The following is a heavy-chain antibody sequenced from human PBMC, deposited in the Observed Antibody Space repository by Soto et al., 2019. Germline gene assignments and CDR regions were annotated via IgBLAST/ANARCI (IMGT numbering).Heavy chain of an antibody. CDR2: ISSSSSYI. CDR1: GFTFSIYT. V-gene: IGHV3-21*01. CDR3: ASGVGGNSATGNY. D-gene: IGHD2-21*02. Sequence: PGGSLRLSCAASGFTFSIYTFNWVRQAPGKGLEWVSSISSSSSYIYYADSVKGRFTISRDNAKNSLYLQMNSLRAEDTAVYYCASGVGGNSATGNYWGQGTLVTV. J-gene: IGHJ4*02.